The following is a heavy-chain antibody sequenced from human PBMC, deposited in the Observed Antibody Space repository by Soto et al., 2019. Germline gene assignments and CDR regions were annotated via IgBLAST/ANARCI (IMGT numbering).Heavy chain of an antibody. CDR1: GGTFSSYT. CDR2: IIPLLGTA. J-gene: IGHJ6*02. V-gene: IGHV1-69*08. Sequence: QVQLVQSGAEVKKPGSSVKVSCTASGGTFSSYTFTWVRQAPGQGPEWMGRIIPLLGTANYAQKFQGRVMITADKSTNTVYMALSSLRPEDTAIYYCASRFDYGDNGLDVWGQGTTVTVSS. CDR3: ASRFDYGDNGLDV. D-gene: IGHD4-17*01.